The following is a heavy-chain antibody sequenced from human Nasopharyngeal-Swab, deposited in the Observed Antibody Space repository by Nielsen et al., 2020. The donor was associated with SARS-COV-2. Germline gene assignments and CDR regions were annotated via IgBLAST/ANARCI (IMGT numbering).Heavy chain of an antibody. J-gene: IGHJ3*02. D-gene: IGHD3-3*01. CDR1: GYTFTSYD. Sequence: ASVKVSCKASGYTFTSYDINWVRQATGQGLEWMGIINPSGGSTSYAQKFQGRVTMTRDTSTSTVYMELSSLRSEDTAVYYCARDRRITIFGVVIKPGDAFDIWGQGTMVTVSS. CDR2: INPSGGST. V-gene: IGHV1-46*01. CDR3: ARDRRITIFGVVIKPGDAFDI.